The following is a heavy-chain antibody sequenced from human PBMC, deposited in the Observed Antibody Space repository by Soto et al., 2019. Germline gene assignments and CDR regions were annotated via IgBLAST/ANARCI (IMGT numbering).Heavy chain of an antibody. CDR3: AREAGGGIIAVAGYYYYGMDV. Sequence: QVQLQESGPGLVKPSETLSLTCTVSGGSISSYYWSWIRQPAGKGLEWIGRIYTSGSTNYNPSLKSRVTMSVDTSKNQFSLKLSSVTAADTAVYYCAREAGGGIIAVAGYYYYGMDVWGQGTTVTVSS. V-gene: IGHV4-4*07. J-gene: IGHJ6*02. CDR2: IYTSGST. D-gene: IGHD6-19*01. CDR1: GGSISSYY.